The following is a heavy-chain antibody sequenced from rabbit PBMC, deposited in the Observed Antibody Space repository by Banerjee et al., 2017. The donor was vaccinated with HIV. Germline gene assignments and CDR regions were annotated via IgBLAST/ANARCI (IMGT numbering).Heavy chain of an antibody. D-gene: IGHD4-2*01. J-gene: IGHJ2*01. CDR2: IYPDYGST. CDR3: ARDRSGYAGHGYAAFDP. V-gene: IGHV1S47*01. CDR1: GIDFSGFG. Sequence: QEQLVESGGGLVTLGASLTLTCKASGIDFSGFGISWVRQAPGKGLEWIANIYPDYGSTDYASWVNGRFTISLDNAQNTLFLQMTSLTAADTATYFCARDRSGYAGHGYAAFDPWSPGTLVTVS.